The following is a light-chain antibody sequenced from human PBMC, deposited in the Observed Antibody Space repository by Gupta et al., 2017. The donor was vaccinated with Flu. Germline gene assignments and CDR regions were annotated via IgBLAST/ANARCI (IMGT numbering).Light chain of an antibody. V-gene: IGLV2-8*01. CDR1: DDGGYKY. CDR2: EVS. Sequence: DDGGYKYVAWYQRKPGKSPKLVIYEVSKRPSGVPERFSGSNSGNTASLTVCGLQAEDEADYYCRAWEGSTNFVFGGGTKLTVL. J-gene: IGLJ2*01. CDR3: RAWEGSTNFV.